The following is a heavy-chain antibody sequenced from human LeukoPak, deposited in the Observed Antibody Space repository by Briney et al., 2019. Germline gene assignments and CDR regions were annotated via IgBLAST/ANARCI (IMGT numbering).Heavy chain of an antibody. CDR1: GYSISSGYY. J-gene: IGHJ4*02. CDR3: VRPAGDHYFDY. CDR2: IYHSGST. Sequence: SETLSLTCTVSGYSISSGYYWGWIRQPPGKGLEWIGSIYHSGSTYYNPSLKSRVTISVDTSKNQFSLKLSSVTAADTAVYYCVRPAGDHYFDYWGQGTLVTVSS. V-gene: IGHV4-38-2*02. D-gene: IGHD7-27*01.